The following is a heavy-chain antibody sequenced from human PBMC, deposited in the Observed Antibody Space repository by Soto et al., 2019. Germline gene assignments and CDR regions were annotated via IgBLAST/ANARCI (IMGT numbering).Heavy chain of an antibody. CDR1: GFTFSSYA. V-gene: IGHV3-30-3*01. J-gene: IGHJ4*02. CDR2: ISYDGSNK. Sequence: LRLSCAASGFTFSSYAMHWVRQAPGKGLEWVAVISYDGSNKYYADSVKGRFTISRDNSKNTLYLQMNSLRAEDTAVYYCATNEIITRDGYNYDYFDYWGQGTLVTVSS. CDR3: ATNEIITRDGYNYDYFDY. D-gene: IGHD5-12*01.